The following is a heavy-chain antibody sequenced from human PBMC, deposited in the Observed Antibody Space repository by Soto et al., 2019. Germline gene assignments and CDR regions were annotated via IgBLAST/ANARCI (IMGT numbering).Heavy chain of an antibody. CDR3: ARDLYPLAYYFDY. CDR2: ISGHNGNT. Sequence: QVQLVQSGAEVKKPGASVKVSCKASGYTFTNHGISWVRQAPGQGLEWLGWISGHNGNTKYAQRLQGRVTMTTDTSTSTAYMELRSFKSDDTAVYYCARDLYPLAYYFDYWGQGTLVTVSS. J-gene: IGHJ4*02. V-gene: IGHV1-18*01. CDR1: GYTFTNHG.